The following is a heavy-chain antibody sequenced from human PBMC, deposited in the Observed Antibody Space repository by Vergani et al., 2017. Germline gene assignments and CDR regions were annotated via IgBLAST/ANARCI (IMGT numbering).Heavy chain of an antibody. CDR2: IYPGDSDT. V-gene: IGHV5-51*01. CDR3: ARVGHDYGGAYYYYYYMDV. D-gene: IGHD4-23*01. J-gene: IGHJ6*03. Sequence: EVQLVQSGAEVKKPGESLKISCKGSGYSFTSYWIGWVRQMPGKGLEWMGIIYPGDSDTRYSPSFQGQVTISADKSISTAYLQWSSLKASDTAMYYCARVGHDYGGAYYYYYYMDVWGKGTTVTVSS. CDR1: GYSFTSYW.